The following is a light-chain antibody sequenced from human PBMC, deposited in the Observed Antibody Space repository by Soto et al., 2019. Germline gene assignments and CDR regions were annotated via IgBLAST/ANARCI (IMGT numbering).Light chain of an antibody. CDR2: DAS. CDR3: QQRSNWPTWT. Sequence: EIVLTQSPASLSLSPGERATLSCRASQSVSNSLLWYQQKPGQAPRLLIFDASNRATGIPARFSGSGSGTDFTLTISSLEPEDFAVYYCQQRSNWPTWTFGQGTKVEIK. V-gene: IGKV3-11*01. J-gene: IGKJ1*01. CDR1: QSVSNS.